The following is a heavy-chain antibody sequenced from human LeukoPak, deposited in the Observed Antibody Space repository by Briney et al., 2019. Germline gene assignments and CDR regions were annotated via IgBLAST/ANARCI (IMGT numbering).Heavy chain of an antibody. V-gene: IGHV4-59*01. Sequence: TSETLSLTCTVSGGSIRGYHWSWTRQPPGKGLEYIGHLYYSGSPYYNPSLKSRVTISVDTSKNQFSLKLSSVTAADTAVYYCARWFCGASCYYMDVWGKGTTVTVSS. J-gene: IGHJ6*03. D-gene: IGHD2-2*01. CDR3: ARWFCGASCYYMDV. CDR1: GGSIRGYH. CDR2: LYYSGSP.